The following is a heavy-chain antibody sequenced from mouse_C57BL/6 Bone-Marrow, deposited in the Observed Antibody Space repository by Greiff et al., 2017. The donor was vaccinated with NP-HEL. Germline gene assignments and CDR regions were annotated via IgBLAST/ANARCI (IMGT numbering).Heavy chain of an antibody. V-gene: IGHV5-4*01. CDR2: ISDGGSYT. CDR1: GFTFSSYA. J-gene: IGHJ3*01. Sequence: EVHLVESGGGLVKPGGSLKLSCAASGFTFSSYAMSWVRQTPKKRLEWVATISDGGSYTYYPDNVKGRFTISRDKAKNNLYLQMSHLKSEDTAMYYCARDRPSWFAYWGQGTLVTVSA. CDR3: ARDRPSWFAY.